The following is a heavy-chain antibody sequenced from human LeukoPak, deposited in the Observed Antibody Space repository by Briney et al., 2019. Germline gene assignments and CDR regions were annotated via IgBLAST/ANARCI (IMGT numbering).Heavy chain of an antibody. J-gene: IGHJ4*02. Sequence: PSETLSLTCTVSGGSISSSSYYWGWIRQPPGKGLEWIGSIYYSGSTYYNPSLKSRVTISVDTSKNQFSLKLSSVTAADTAVYYCARDLLAAAGNGPGDDYWGQGTLVTVSS. CDR3: ARDLLAAAGNGPGDDY. CDR1: GGSISSSSYY. V-gene: IGHV4-39*07. D-gene: IGHD6-13*01. CDR2: IYYSGST.